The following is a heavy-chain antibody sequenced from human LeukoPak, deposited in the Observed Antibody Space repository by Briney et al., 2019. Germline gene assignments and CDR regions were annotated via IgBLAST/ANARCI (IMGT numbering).Heavy chain of an antibody. D-gene: IGHD3-9*01. CDR1: GFTFSSYA. CDR2: ISGSGGST. Sequence: PGGSLRLSCAASGFTFSSYAMSWVRQAPGKGLEWVSAISGSGGSTYYADSVKGRFTISRDNSKDTLYLQMNSLGAEDTAVYYCAKVRQNYDILTGYYNGYYFDYWGQGTLVTVSS. J-gene: IGHJ4*02. V-gene: IGHV3-23*01. CDR3: AKVRQNYDILTGYYNGYYFDY.